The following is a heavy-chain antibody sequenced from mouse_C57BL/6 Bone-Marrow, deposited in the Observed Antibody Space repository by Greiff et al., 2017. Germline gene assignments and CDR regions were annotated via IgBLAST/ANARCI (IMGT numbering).Heavy chain of an antibody. J-gene: IGHJ2*01. V-gene: IGHV1-53*01. CDR1: GYTFTSYW. Sequence: QVQLQQPGTELVKPGASVKLSCTASGYTFTSYWMHWVKQRPGQGLEWIGNINPSNGGTNYTAQFQSKATLTVDTSSSTAYMQLSSLTSEDAAVDYCARYYYSNGYCDDWGQGTTLTVAS. CDR3: ARYYYSNGYCDD. CDR2: INPSNGGT. D-gene: IGHD2-5*01.